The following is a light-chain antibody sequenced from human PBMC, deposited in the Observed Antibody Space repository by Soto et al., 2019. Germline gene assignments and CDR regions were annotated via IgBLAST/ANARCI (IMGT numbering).Light chain of an antibody. J-gene: IGKJ1*01. CDR3: QKYNSYFQK. CDR1: QTISSW. V-gene: IGKV1-5*01. CDR2: DAS. Sequence: DIQMTHSPSTLSGSVLYIVTITCRASQTISSWLALYQQKPGKAPKLLIYDASSLESGVPSRFSGSGSGTDFTLSISSLQPDDSATYYCQKYNSYFQKFGRGTKVDIK.